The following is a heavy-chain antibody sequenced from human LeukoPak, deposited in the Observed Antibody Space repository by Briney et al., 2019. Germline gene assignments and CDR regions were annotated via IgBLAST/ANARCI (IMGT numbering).Heavy chain of an antibody. CDR2: ISGSGGST. Sequence: GGSLRLSCAVSGITLSNYGMSWVRQAPGRGLEWVAGISGSGGSTNYADSVKGRFTISRDNPKNTLYLQMNSLRAEDTAVYFCAKRGVVIRVILVGFHKEAYYFDSWGQGALVTVST. V-gene: IGHV3-23*01. J-gene: IGHJ4*02. CDR3: AKRGVVIRVILVGFHKEAYYFDS. D-gene: IGHD3-22*01. CDR1: GITLSNYG.